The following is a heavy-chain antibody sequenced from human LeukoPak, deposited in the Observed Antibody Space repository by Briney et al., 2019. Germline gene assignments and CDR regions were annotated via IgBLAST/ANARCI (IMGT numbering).Heavy chain of an antibody. D-gene: IGHD3-9*01. J-gene: IGHJ3*02. CDR1: GFTFSSYG. CDR3: AKDALTGYFGYDAFDI. V-gene: IGHV3-30*18. CDR2: ISYDGSNK. Sequence: GGSLRLSCAASGFTFSSYGMHWVRQPPGKGLEWVAVISYDGSNKYYADSVKGRFTISRDNSKNTLYLPMNSLRAEDTAVYYCAKDALTGYFGYDAFDIWGQGTMVTVSS.